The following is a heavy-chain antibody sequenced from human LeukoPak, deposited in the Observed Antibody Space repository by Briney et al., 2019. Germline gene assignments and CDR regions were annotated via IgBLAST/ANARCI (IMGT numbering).Heavy chain of an antibody. J-gene: IGHJ5*02. D-gene: IGHD3-22*01. CDR2: IIPIFGTA. CDR1: GGTFSSYA. Sequence: ASVKVSCKASGGTFSSYAISWVRQAPGQGLEWMGGIIPIFGTANYAQKFQGRVTITADESTSTAYMELSSLRSEDTAVYYCARADSSGYYLESWFDPWGQGTLVTVSS. V-gene: IGHV1-69*13. CDR3: ARADSSGYYLESWFDP.